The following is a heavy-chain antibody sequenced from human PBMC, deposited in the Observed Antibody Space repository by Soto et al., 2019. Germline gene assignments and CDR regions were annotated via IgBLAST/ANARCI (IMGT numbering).Heavy chain of an antibody. D-gene: IGHD4-17*01. Sequence: QVQLVQSGAEVKKPGASVKVSCTASGYTFKSFYMHWVRQAPGQGLEWIGMINPTDGSVSFAQKFQDRVTLSTDRPTSTVYMDLSSLTREDTAVYFCARDFGRHGAFYTTGWFDPWGQGTLVTVSS. CDR2: INPTDGSV. CDR3: ARDFGRHGAFYTTGWFDP. CDR1: GYTFKSFY. J-gene: IGHJ5*02. V-gene: IGHV1-46*02.